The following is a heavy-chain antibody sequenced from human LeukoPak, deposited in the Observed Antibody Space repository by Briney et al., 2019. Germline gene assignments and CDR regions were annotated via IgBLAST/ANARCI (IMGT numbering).Heavy chain of an antibody. D-gene: IGHD5-24*01. CDR1: GGSISSSSYY. CDR2: IYYSGST. V-gene: IGHV4-39*07. Sequence: SETLSLTCTVSGGSISSSSYYWGWIRQPPGKGLEWIGSIYYSGSTYYNPSLKSRVTISVDTSKNQFSLKLSSVTAADTAVYYCARDVHIRRDGYTALGYYYYGMDVWGQGTTVTVSS. J-gene: IGHJ6*02. CDR3: ARDVHIRRDGYTALGYYYYGMDV.